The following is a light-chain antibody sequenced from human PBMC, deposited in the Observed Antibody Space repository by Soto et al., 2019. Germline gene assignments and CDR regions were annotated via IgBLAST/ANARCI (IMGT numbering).Light chain of an antibody. CDR2: VAS. J-gene: IGKJ4*01. V-gene: IGKV1-12*01. CDR1: QNINSH. Sequence: DIQMTQSPSSLSASVGDRVTITCRASQNINSHLNWYQQAPGRAPKLLIYVASSLQYGVPSRFSGSGSGTEFTLTISSLQPEDFATYYCQQANSFPLTFGGGTKVDIK. CDR3: QQANSFPLT.